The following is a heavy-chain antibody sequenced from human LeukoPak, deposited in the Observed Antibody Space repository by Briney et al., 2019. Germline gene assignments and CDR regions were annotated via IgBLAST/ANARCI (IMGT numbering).Heavy chain of an antibody. Sequence: GGSLRLSCAASEFSVGSNYMTWVRQAPGKGLEWVAFIRYDGSNKYYADSVKGRFTISRDNSKNTLYLQMNSLRAEDTAVYYCAGFGEPVDYWGQGTLVTVSS. V-gene: IGHV3-30*02. J-gene: IGHJ4*02. CDR3: AGFGEPVDY. CDR2: IRYDGSNK. CDR1: EFSVGSNY. D-gene: IGHD3-10*01.